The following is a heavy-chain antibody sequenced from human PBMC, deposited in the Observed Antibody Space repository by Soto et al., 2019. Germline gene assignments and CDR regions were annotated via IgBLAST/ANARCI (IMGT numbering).Heavy chain of an antibody. J-gene: IGHJ6*02. V-gene: IGHV1-46*01. D-gene: IGHD2-2*01. Sequence: GASVKVSCKASGYTFTSYYMHWVRQAPGQGLEWMGIINPSGGSTSYAQKFQGRVTMTRDTSTSTVYMELSSLRSEDTAVYYCARDPLVVPAALSADGYYYYGMDVWGQGTTVTV. CDR1: GYTFTSYY. CDR3: ARDPLVVPAALSADGYYYYGMDV. CDR2: INPSGGST.